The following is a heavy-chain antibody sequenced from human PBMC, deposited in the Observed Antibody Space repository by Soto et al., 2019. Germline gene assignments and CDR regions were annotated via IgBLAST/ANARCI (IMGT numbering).Heavy chain of an antibody. CDR1: GYTFTSYG. D-gene: IGHD3-16*02. V-gene: IGHV1-18*01. CDR3: AIMYDYIWGSYRPFDY. J-gene: IGHJ4*02. CDR2: ISVYNGHT. Sequence: GASVKVSCKASGYTFTSYGISWVRQAPGQGLEWMGWISVYNGHTKYAQNLQGRVTLTTDTSTTTAYMELSSLRSEDTAVYYCAIMYDYIWGSYRPFDYWGQGTLVTVSS.